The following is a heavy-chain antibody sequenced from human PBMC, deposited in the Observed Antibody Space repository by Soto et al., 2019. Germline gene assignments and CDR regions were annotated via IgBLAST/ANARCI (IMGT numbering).Heavy chain of an antibody. CDR3: TRGLDSGDY. D-gene: IGHD2-15*01. V-gene: IGHV1-46*03. J-gene: IGHJ4*01. CDR1: GYIFTNFY. CDR2: INPNGGST. Sequence: QVQLVQPGAEVKKPGASVKFACKASGYIFTNFYIHWVRQAPGQGLEWIGIINPNGGSTNYAQNFQGRVTMTRDTSTSTVYMDLSSLRSEDTAVYYCTRGLDSGDYWGHGTLITVSS.